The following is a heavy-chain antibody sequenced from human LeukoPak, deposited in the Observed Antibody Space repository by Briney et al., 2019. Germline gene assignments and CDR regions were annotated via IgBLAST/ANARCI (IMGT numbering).Heavy chain of an antibody. D-gene: IGHD3-10*01. CDR2: ISSSGSTK. J-gene: IGHJ4*02. CDR1: GFTFSDYY. Sequence: PGGSLRLSCAASGFTFSDYYMSWIRQAPGKGLEWVSYISSSGSTKYYADSVKGRFTISRDNAKNSYLQMNSLRAEDTAVYYCARDGHAYGRGSPHYWGQGTLDTVSS. CDR3: ARDGHAYGRGSPHY. V-gene: IGHV3-11*01.